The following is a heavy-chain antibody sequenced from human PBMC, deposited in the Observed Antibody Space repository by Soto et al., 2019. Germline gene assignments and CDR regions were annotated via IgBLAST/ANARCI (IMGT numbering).Heavy chain of an antibody. J-gene: IGHJ6*02. CDR2: IWYDGSNK. D-gene: IGHD5-12*01. CDR1: GFTFSSYG. Sequence: AGGSLRLSCAASGFTFSSYGMHWVRQAPGKGLEWVAVIWYDGSNKYYADSVKGRFTISRDNSKNTLYLQMNSLRAEDTAVYYCARDFGGLRFHYYYGMDVWGQGTTVTVSS. CDR3: ARDFGGLRFHYYYGMDV. V-gene: IGHV3-33*01.